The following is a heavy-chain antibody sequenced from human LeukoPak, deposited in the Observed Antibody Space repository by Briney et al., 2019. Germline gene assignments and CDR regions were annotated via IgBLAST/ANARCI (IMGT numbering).Heavy chain of an antibody. CDR1: GGSLSGYF. D-gene: IGHD5-18*01. CDR3: ARGAAGYSYG. Sequence: SETLSLTCAVYGGSLSGYFWSWIRQPPGKGLEWIGEINHSGSTSHNPSLKSRVTISIDTSKNQFSLRLSSVTAADTAVYYCARGAAGYSYGWGQGTLVTVSS. V-gene: IGHV4-34*01. J-gene: IGHJ4*02. CDR2: INHSGST.